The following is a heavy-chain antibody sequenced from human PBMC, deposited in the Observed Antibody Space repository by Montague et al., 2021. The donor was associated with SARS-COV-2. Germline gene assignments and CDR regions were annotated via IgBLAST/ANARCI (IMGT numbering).Heavy chain of an antibody. CDR1: GGSISSSNYY. CDR3: ARDDIVLQGGTKGMDV. D-gene: IGHD2-15*01. CDR2: MYYSGST. Sequence: SETLSLTCTVSGGSISSSNYYWGWIRQPPGKGLEWIGNMYYSGSTYYNPSLKSRVTISLDTSKNQFSLKLSSVTAADTAVYYCARDDIVLQGGTKGMDVWGQGTTVTVSS. V-gene: IGHV4-39*07. J-gene: IGHJ6*02.